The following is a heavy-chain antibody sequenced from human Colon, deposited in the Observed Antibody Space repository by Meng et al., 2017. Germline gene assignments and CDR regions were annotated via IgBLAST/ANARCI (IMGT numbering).Heavy chain of an antibody. V-gene: IGHV4-4*02. J-gene: IGHJ4*02. CDR3: ARGGDWGFDY. CDR2: VFHTGGT. D-gene: IGHD3-16*01. CDR1: GASITTRNW. Sequence: VYLPDAGPGLATPSEPLSLTFAVSGASITTRNWWNWVRQAPGKGLEWIGDVFHTGGTSYNPSLESRLTISVDRSKNQFYLNLRSVTAADTATYYCARGGDWGFDYWGPGTLVTVSS.